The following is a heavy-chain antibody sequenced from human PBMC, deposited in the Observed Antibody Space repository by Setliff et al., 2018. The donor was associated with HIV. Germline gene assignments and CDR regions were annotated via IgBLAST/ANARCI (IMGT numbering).Heavy chain of an antibody. CDR3: ARAGAVMTAHFDF. CDR1: GLTFKNYW. Sequence: GGSLRLSCAAPGLTFKNYWIHWVRQAPGKGLVWVSRINADSSSTTYADSVKGRFTISRDTSKNTLYLQLRRLISDDTAVYYCARAGAVMTAHFDFWGQGTLVTVSS. D-gene: IGHD2-21*02. CDR2: INADSSST. V-gene: IGHV3-74*01. J-gene: IGHJ4*02.